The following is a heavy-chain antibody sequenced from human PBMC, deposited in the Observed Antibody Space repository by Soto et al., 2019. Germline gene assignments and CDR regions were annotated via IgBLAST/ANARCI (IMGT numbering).Heavy chain of an antibody. CDR1: AGSVTSDPYY. J-gene: IGHJ5*02. CDR3: AAQGGLESRYFYALFA. D-gene: IGHD2-15*01. V-gene: IGHV4-31*03. Sequence: QVQLQQSGPGLVKPSETLSLTCTVPAGSVTSDPYYWTWVRRRPGKGLEWIGYIYYTGSTYYSPSLRSRVSSSRDTSKSQFSLRLTSVTAADTAVYYCAAQGGLESRYFYALFAWGQGTLVTVSS. CDR2: IYYTGST.